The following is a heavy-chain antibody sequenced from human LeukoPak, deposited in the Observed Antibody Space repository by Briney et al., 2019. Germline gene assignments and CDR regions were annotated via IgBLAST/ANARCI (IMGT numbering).Heavy chain of an antibody. CDR3: ASSFGSGRRDY. CDR1: VYTFTSYD. CDR2: MNPNSGNT. Sequence: ASVKVSCKASVYTFTSYDINWVRQATGQGLEWMGWMNPNSGNTGYAQKFQGRVTKTRNNSINTAYMELSSLRSEDTAVYYCASSFGSGRRDYWGQGTLVTVSS. D-gene: IGHD3-10*01. J-gene: IGHJ4*02. V-gene: IGHV1-8*01.